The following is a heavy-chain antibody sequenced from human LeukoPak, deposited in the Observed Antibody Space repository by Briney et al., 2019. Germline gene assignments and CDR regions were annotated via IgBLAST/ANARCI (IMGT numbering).Heavy chain of an antibody. J-gene: IGHJ6*02. V-gene: IGHV3-66*01. CDR3: ARDRMATIRYYYYGMDV. D-gene: IGHD5-24*01. Sequence: GGSLRLSCAASGFTVSSNYMSWVRQAPGKGLEWVSVIYSGGSTYYADSVKGRLTISRDNSKNTLYLQMNSLRAEDTAVYYCARDRMATIRYYYYGMDVWGQGTTVTVSS. CDR1: GFTVSSNY. CDR2: IYSGGST.